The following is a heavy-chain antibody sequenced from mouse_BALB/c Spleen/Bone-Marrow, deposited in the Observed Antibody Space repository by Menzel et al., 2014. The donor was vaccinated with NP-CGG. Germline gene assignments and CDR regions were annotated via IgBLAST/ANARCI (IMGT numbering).Heavy chain of an antibody. V-gene: IGHV1S56*01. CDR3: ARGGMITENYAMDY. CDR1: GYSFTSYY. CDR2: IYPGNVNT. D-gene: IGHD2-4*01. J-gene: IGHJ4*01. Sequence: QVQLQQPGPEPVKPGASVRISCKASGYSFTSYYIHWVKQRPGQGLEWIGWIYPGNVNTKYNEKFKGKATLTADKSSSTAYMQLSSLTSEDSAVYFCARGGMITENYAMDYWGQGTSVTDSS.